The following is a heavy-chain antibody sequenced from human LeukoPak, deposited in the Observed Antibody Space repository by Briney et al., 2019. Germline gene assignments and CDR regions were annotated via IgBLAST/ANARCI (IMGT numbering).Heavy chain of an antibody. J-gene: IGHJ4*02. D-gene: IGHD3-3*01. V-gene: IGHV3-21*06. CDR2: ISSSSSYI. Sequence: GGSLRLSCAASGFTYSSYSMKWVRQAPGKGLEWVSSISSSSSYIYYADSVKGRFTISRDNAKNSLYLQMNSLRAEDTAVYYCARGITIFGVVGDYWGQGTLVTVSS. CDR1: GFTYSSYS. CDR3: ARGITIFGVVGDY.